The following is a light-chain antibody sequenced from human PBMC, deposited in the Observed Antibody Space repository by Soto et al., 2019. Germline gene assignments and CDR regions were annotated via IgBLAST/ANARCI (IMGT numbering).Light chain of an antibody. J-gene: IGKJ1*01. V-gene: IGKV3-20*01. CDR2: GAS. CDR1: PSVTNF. CDR3: QQYGSSPWT. Sequence: DIVLTQSPAPLSLSPGERATLSCRASPSVTNFLAWYQQKPGQAPRLIIYGASSRATGIPDRFSGSWSGTDCTLTISRLEPEDVAVYYCQQYGSSPWTLGQGTKVDIK.